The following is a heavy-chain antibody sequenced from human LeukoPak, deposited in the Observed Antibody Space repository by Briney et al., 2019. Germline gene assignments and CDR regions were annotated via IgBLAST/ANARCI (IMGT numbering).Heavy chain of an antibody. CDR3: ARGSRTYYDILTGYYRPYYFDY. V-gene: IGHV4-4*02. D-gene: IGHD3-9*01. CDR1: GGSISSSNW. CDR2: IYHSGST. J-gene: IGHJ4*02. Sequence: PSETLSLTCAVSGGSISSSNWWSWVRQPPGKGLEWIGEIYHSGSTNYNPSLKSRVTISVDKSKNQFSLKLSSVTAADTAVYYCARGSRTYYDILTGYYRPYYFDYWGQGTLVTVSS.